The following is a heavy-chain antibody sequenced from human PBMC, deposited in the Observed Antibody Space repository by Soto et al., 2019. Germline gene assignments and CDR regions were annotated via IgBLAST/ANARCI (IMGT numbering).Heavy chain of an antibody. CDR1: GDSMTSGGYS. CDR3: ARDAYGDFDALDI. Sequence: SETLFLTCTVSGDSMTSGGYSWTWVRQTPGKGLEWLAYIRQSGAVYYNPSLKTRATISVDKSKSQFSLKMHSVTAADTAVYFCARDAYGDFDALDIWGQGILVTVSS. D-gene: IGHD2-8*01. V-gene: IGHV4-30-2*01. CDR2: IRQSGAV. J-gene: IGHJ3*02.